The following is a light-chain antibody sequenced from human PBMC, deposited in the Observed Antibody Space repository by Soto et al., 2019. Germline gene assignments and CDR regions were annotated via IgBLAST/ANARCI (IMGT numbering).Light chain of an antibody. V-gene: IGKV3-15*01. Sequence: EIVMTQSPATLSVSPGEIATLSCRASQSVSSHLAWYQHKPGQAPRLLIYDASTRATDVPDRFSGSGSAKEFTLHITSLQTEDFAVYYCQQYNNWPLTCTFGLGTKVEIK. CDR1: QSVSSH. CDR2: DAS. J-gene: IGKJ1*01. CDR3: QQYNNWPLTCT.